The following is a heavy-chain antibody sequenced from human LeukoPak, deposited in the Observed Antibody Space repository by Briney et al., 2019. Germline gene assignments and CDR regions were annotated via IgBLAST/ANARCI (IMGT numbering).Heavy chain of an antibody. CDR3: ASRDYFDY. CDR2: ITADSGTT. J-gene: IGHJ4*02. V-gene: IGHV3-48*02. CDR1: GFTFRTKS. Sequence: GGSLRLSCAVSGFTFRTKSMNWVRQAPGKGLEWVSYITADSGTTYYADSVKGRFTISRDNAKNSLFLQMNSLRDEDTAVYYCASRDYFDYWGQGTLVTVSS.